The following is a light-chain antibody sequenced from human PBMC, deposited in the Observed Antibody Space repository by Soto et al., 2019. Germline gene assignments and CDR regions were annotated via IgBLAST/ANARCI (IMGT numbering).Light chain of an antibody. Sequence: EIVLTQSPGTLSLSPGERAALSCRAGQSVSSSYLPWDRQKPGQAPRLLIYGASTRATGIPARFSGSGSGTEFTLTISSLQSEDFAVYYCQQYNNWRTFGPGTKVDIK. J-gene: IGKJ3*01. CDR1: QSVSSSY. V-gene: IGKV3-15*01. CDR3: QQYNNWRT. CDR2: GAS.